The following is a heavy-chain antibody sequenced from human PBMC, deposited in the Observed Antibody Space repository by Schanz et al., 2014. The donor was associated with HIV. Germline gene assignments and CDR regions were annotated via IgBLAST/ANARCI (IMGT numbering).Heavy chain of an antibody. D-gene: IGHD3-10*01. CDR3: GTYNYGSGHDY. V-gene: IGHV3-23*01. CDR1: GFTFNNYA. J-gene: IGHJ4*02. Sequence: EVQLLDSGGGLVQPGGSLRLSCVASGFTFNNYAMTWVRQAPGKGLEWVSSISESGGRSYYADSVNGRFTISRDNSKNTLYVQMTTLRTEDTAIYHCGTYNYGSGHDYWGQGTLVTVSS. CDR2: ISESGGRS.